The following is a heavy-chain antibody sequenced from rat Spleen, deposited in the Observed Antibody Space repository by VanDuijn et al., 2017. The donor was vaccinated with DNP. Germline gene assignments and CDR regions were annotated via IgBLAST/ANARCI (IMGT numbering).Heavy chain of an antibody. CDR2: ITSGDPHT. V-gene: IGHV5-31*01. D-gene: IGHD4-3*01. CDR1: GFTFNNYW. CDR3: VRWYNSGYYFDY. Sequence: EVQLVESGGDLVQPGRSLNLSCVASGFTFNNYWMTWIRQVPGKGLEWVASITSGDPHTYYPDSVKGRFTISRDNAKSTLYLQMNSLRSEDMATYYCVRWYNSGYYFDYWGQGVMVTVSS. J-gene: IGHJ2*01.